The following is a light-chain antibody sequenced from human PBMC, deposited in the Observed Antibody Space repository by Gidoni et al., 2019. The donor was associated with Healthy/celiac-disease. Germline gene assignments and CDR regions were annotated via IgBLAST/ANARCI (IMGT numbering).Light chain of an antibody. J-gene: IGLJ3*02. V-gene: IGLV2-23*01. CDR2: EGS. CDR3: CSYAGSSTWV. Sequence: QSALTQPASVSGSPGQSLSISCTGTSSEVGSYNLVSWYQQQPRKAPKLMMYEGSKRPSGVSKRFSGSKSGNTASLTISGLQAEDEADYYCCSYAGSSTWVFGGGTKLTVL. CDR1: SSEVGSYNL.